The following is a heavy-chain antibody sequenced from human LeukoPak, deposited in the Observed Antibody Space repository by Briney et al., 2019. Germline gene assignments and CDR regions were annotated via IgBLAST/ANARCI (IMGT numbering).Heavy chain of an antibody. J-gene: IGHJ4*02. CDR3: ARVGSPQRLAYYDFWSGYYAHFDY. V-gene: IGHV4-39*07. Sequence: SETLSLTCTVSGGSISSSSYYWGWIRQPPGKGLEWIGSIYYSGSTYYNPSLKSRVTISVDTSKNQFSLKLSSVTAADTAVYYCARVGSPQRLAYYDFWSGYYAHFDYWGQGTLVTVSS. D-gene: IGHD3-3*01. CDR1: GGSISSSSYY. CDR2: IYYSGST.